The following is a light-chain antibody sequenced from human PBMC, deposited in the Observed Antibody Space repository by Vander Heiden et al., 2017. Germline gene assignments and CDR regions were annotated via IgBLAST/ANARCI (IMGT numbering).Light chain of an antibody. V-gene: IGLV2-14*01. CDR2: DDT. J-gene: IGLJ3*02. Sequence: QSALTPPASASGPPGPSISIAGTRAISDDGAYNYDSWYQQQPGKAPKLMIYDDTNRPSGVSNRFSGSKSGNTASLTISGVQAEDEADYYCTSETGSSTWVFGGGTKLTVL. CDR3: TSETGSSTWV. CDR1: ISDDGAYNY.